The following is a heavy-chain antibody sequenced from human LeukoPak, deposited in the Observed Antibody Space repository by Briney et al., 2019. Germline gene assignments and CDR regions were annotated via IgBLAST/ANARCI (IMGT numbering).Heavy chain of an antibody. CDR2: IYVTGST. V-gene: IGHV4-4*07. CDR3: ARDSGTTGEVKFDP. CDR1: GASTSSYY. J-gene: IGHJ5*02. Sequence: SETLSLTCTVSGASTSSYYWSWIRQPAGKALEWIGRIYVTGSTTYNPSLESRVTMSLDTSKNHFSLKLRSVTAADTAVYYCARDSGTTGEVKFDPWGQGTLVTVSS. D-gene: IGHD1-7*01.